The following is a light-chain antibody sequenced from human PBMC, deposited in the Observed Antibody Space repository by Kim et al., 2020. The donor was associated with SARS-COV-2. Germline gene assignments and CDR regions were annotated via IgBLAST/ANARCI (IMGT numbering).Light chain of an antibody. CDR3: ISYTSSSTWV. Sequence: GHSITIACTGTSSDVGGYNYVSWYQQHPGKAPKLMIYDVSNRPSGVSNRFSGSKFGNTASLTISGLQSDDEADYYCISYTSSSTWVFGGGTQLTVL. J-gene: IGLJ3*02. V-gene: IGLV2-14*03. CDR2: DVS. CDR1: SSDVGGYNY.